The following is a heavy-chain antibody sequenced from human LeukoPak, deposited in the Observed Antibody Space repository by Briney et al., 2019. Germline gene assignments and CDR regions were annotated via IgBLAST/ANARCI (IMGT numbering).Heavy chain of an antibody. CDR3: AKAASSSWPSYYYGMDV. J-gene: IGHJ6*02. CDR1: GFTFNTYA. Sequence: GGSLRLSCVASGFTFNTYAMTWVRQASGKGPEWVSAIGDSGRSTYYAGSVKGRFTISKDNSKNTVYLQMSSLRVDDTAVYYCAKAASSSWPSYYYGMDVWGQGTTVTVSS. V-gene: IGHV3-23*01. CDR2: IGDSGRST. D-gene: IGHD6-13*01.